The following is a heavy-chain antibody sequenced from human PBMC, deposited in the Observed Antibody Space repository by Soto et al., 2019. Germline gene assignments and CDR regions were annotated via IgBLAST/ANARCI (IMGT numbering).Heavy chain of an antibody. V-gene: IGHV1-46*01. CDR1: GYTFTSYY. CDR3: ERVDILTGFYRVQGDIDI. D-gene: IGHD3-9*01. CDR2: INPSGGST. Sequence: ASVKVSCKASGYTFTSYYMHWVRQAPGQGLEWMGIINPSGGSTSYAQKFKGRVTMTRDTSTSTVYKELSSLRSEDTAVYYCERVDILTGFYRVQGDIDIWGQGTMVTVSS. J-gene: IGHJ3*02.